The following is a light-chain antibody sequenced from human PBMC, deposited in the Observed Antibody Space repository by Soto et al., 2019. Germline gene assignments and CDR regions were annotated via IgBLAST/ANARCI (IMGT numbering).Light chain of an antibody. CDR1: SSNIGAGYD. CDR2: ANN. Sequence: QSVLTQPPSVSGAPGQRVTISCTGSSSNIGAGYDVHWYQQLPGTAPKLLIYANNNRPSGVPDRFSASKSGTSASLAITGLQAEDEADYYCQSYDSSLSVVVFSGGTKLTVL. CDR3: QSYDSSLSVVV. V-gene: IGLV1-40*01. J-gene: IGLJ2*01.